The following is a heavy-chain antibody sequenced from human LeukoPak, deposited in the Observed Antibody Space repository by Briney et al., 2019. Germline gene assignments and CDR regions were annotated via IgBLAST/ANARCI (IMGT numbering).Heavy chain of an antibody. CDR3: ARLSSGSYPLDY. Sequence: GESLKISCKISGYKLTNNWIGWVRQVPGKGLEWMGLIYPGYSDAKYSPSFQGQVTISADKSISTAYLQWSSLKASDTAMYYCARLSSGSYPLDYWGQGTLVTVSS. V-gene: IGHV5-51*01. CDR2: IYPGYSDA. J-gene: IGHJ4*02. D-gene: IGHD3-10*01. CDR1: GYKLTNNW.